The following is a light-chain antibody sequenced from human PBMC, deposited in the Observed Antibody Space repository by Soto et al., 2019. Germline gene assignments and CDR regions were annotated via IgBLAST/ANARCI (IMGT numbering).Light chain of an antibody. Sequence: MTQSPATLSASVGDSVTITCRASQSISVWLAWYQQKPGKAPNLLIYEASILQRGVPSRFSGSNSGTDFTLTISSLQAEDFATYYCQQTRSYPSTFGGGTKVDIK. CDR1: QSISVW. CDR2: EAS. V-gene: IGKV1-5*01. CDR3: QQTRSYPST. J-gene: IGKJ4*01.